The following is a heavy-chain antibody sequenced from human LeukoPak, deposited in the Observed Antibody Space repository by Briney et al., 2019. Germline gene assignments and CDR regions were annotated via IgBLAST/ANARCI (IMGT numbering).Heavy chain of an antibody. J-gene: IGHJ3*02. CDR1: GFTFSSYG. Sequence: GGSLRLSCAASGFTFSSYGMHWVRQAPGKGLEWVAVIWYGGSNKYYADSVKGRFTISRDNSKNTLYLQMNSLRAEDTAVYYCARGRTIFGVEFDAFDIWGQGTMVTVSS. V-gene: IGHV3-33*01. CDR3: ARGRTIFGVEFDAFDI. D-gene: IGHD3-3*01. CDR2: IWYGGSNK.